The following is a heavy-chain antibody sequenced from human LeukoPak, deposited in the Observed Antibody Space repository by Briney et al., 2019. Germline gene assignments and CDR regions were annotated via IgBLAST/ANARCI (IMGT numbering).Heavy chain of an antibody. CDR1: GGSISSYY. Sequence: SETLSLTCTVSGGSISSYYWSWIRQPPGKGLEWIGYIYCSGSTNYNPSLKSRVTISVDTSKNQFSLKLSSVTAADTAVYHCVREESGGYFDYWGQGTLVTVSS. V-gene: IGHV4-59*01. CDR3: VREESGGYFDY. CDR2: IYCSGST. D-gene: IGHD2-8*02. J-gene: IGHJ4*02.